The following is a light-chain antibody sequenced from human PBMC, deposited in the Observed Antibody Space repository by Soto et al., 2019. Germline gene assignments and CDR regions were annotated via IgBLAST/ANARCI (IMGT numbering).Light chain of an antibody. J-gene: IGKJ1*01. Sequence: DIVMTQSPDSLAVSLGERATINCKSSQSVLYSSNNKNYLGWYQQQPGQPPKLLIYWASTREYGVPDRFSGSGSGTDFTLTISSLQAEDVAVYYCQQYYSNPQTFGQGTKVEIK. CDR2: WAS. CDR3: QQYYSNPQT. CDR1: QSVLYSSNNKNY. V-gene: IGKV4-1*01.